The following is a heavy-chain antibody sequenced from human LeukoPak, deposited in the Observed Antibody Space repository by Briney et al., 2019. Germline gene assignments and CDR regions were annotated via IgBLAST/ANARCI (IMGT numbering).Heavy chain of an antibody. CDR3: AKDRGSIAVAGIDY. Sequence: GGSLRLSCAASGFTFSSYWMSWVRQAPGKGLEWVSAISGTVGSTYYADSVKGRFTISRDNSKNTLYLQMNSLRAEDTAVYYCAKDRGSIAVAGIDYWGQGTLVTVSS. D-gene: IGHD6-19*01. CDR2: ISGTVGST. V-gene: IGHV3-23*01. CDR1: GFTFSSYW. J-gene: IGHJ4*02.